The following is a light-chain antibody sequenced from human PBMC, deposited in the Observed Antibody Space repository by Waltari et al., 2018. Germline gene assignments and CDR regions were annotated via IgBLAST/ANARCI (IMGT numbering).Light chain of an antibody. V-gene: IGKV3-15*01. CDR2: GAS. CDR1: QSVSSN. Sequence: EIVMTQSPATLSVSPGERATLARRASQSVSSNLAWYQQKPGQAPRLLIYGASTRATGIPARFSGSGSGTEFTLTISSLQSEDFAVYYCQQYNNWPRRTFGQGTKVEIK. J-gene: IGKJ1*01. CDR3: QQYNNWPRRT.